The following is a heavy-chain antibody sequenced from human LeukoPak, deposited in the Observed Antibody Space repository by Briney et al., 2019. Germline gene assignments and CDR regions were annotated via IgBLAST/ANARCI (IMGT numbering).Heavy chain of an antibody. D-gene: IGHD2-8*01. CDR2: TYYRSKWYN. CDR3: ASTHGPIDH. CDR1: GDSVSSNNAA. J-gene: IGHJ5*02. V-gene: IGHV6-1*01. Sequence: SQTLSLTCSISGDSVSSNNAAWNWIRPSPSRGLEFLGRTYYRSKWYNDYAVSVKSRITIKSDTSKNQFSLQLNSVTPDDTAVYYCASTHGPIDHWGQGTLVTVSS.